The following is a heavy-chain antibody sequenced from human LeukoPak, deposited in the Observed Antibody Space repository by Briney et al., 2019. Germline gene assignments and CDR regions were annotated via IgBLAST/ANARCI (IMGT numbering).Heavy chain of an antibody. CDR1: GYTFTSYG. CDR2: ISAYNGNT. D-gene: IGHD6-13*01. J-gene: IGHJ4*02. Sequence: ASVKVSCKASGYTFTSYGISWVRQAPGQGLEWMGWISAYNGNTNYAQKLQGRVTMTTDTSTSTACMELRSLRSDDTAVYYCARAYSHLAAGIDYWGQGTLVTVSS. V-gene: IGHV1-18*01. CDR3: ARAYSHLAAGIDY.